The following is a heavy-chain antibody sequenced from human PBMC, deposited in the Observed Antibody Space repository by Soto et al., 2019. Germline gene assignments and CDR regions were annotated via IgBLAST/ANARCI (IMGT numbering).Heavy chain of an antibody. V-gene: IGHV3-21*01. CDR1: GFTFSSYS. CDR3: ARDLGSSWYPEYFQH. CDR2: ISSSSSYI. Sequence: GGSLRLSCAASGFTFSSYSMNWVRQAPGKGLEWVSSISSSSSYIYYADSVKGRFTTSRDNAKNSLYLQMNSLRAEDTAVYYCARDLGSSWYPEYFQHWGQGTLVTVSS. J-gene: IGHJ1*01. D-gene: IGHD6-13*01.